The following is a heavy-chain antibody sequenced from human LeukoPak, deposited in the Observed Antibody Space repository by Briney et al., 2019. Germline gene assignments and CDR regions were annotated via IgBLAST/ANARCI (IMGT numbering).Heavy chain of an antibody. CDR2: INPNSGGT. V-gene: IGHV1-2*02. Sequence: VASVKVSCKASGYTFTGYYMHWVRQAPGQGLEWMGWINPNSGGTNYAQKFQGRVTMTRDTSTSTAYMELSRLRSDDTAVYYCAREPPIGVVGATDWGQGTLVVVSS. CDR3: AREPPIGVVGATD. D-gene: IGHD1-26*01. J-gene: IGHJ4*02. CDR1: GYTFTGYY.